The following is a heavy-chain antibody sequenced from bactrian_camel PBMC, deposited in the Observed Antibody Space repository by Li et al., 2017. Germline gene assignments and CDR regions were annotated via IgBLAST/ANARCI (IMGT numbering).Heavy chain of an antibody. CDR3: AADLRGWVLVLGY. D-gene: IGHD5*01. CDR1: GFTFSTYW. Sequence: QLVESGGGLVQPGGSLRLSCAASGFTFSTYWMYWVRQAPGKGLEWVSSINRAGDITYSADSGKGRFTTSRDNAKSTVYLQMNSLKPDDTAVYYCAADLRGWVLVLGYWGQGTQVTVS. J-gene: IGHJ6*01. V-gene: IGHV3S25*01. CDR2: INRAGDIT.